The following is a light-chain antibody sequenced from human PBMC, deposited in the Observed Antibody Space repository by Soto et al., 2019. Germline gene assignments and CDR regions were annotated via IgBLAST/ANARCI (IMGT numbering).Light chain of an antibody. CDR2: AAS. CDR1: QSISSY. V-gene: IGKV1-39*01. CDR3: QPSYSTPFS. J-gene: IGKJ3*01. Sequence: DIQMTQSPSSLSASVGDRVTITCRASQSISSYLNWYQQKPGKAPKLLLYAASSLQRGVPSRFSGSGSGTDCTLTISCLQPEDFATYYCQPSYSTPFSFGPGTKVDIK.